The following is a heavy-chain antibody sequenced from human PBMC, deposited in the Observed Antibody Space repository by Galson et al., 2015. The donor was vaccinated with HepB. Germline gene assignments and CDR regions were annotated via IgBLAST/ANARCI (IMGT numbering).Heavy chain of an antibody. CDR1: GYRFSGYV. CDR3: ARSSVDFWY. D-gene: IGHD3-3*01. V-gene: IGHV1-18*01. Sequence: SVKVSCKASGYRFSGYVISWTRQAPGQGLEWMGWVNPDTGNTKYGHRFEGRVTMTADTSTSIAYMELRNLTSDDTAVYYCARSSVDFWYWGQGALVTVSS. CDR2: VNPDTGNT. J-gene: IGHJ4*02.